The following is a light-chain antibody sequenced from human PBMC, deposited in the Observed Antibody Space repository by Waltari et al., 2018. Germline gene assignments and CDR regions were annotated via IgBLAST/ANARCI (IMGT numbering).Light chain of an antibody. Sequence: QSALTQPASVSGSPGQSITISCTGTTRDVGGYNYVSRYQQHPGSAPKLILYEVSNRPSGVSNRFSGSKSGTTASLTISGLQAEDEADYYCSSYTRSTTLVFGGGTKLTVL. CDR3: SSYTRSTTLV. CDR1: TRDVGGYNY. J-gene: IGLJ3*02. CDR2: EVS. V-gene: IGLV2-14*01.